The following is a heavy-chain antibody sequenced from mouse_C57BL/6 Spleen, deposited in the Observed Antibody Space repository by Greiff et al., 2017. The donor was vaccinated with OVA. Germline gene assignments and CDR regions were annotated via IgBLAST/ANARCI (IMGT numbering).Heavy chain of an antibody. CDR2: IDPSDSET. J-gene: IGHJ4*01. CDR3: ASHYYGSSPYAMDY. Sequence: QVQLQQSGAELVRPGSSVKLSCKASGYTFTSYWMHWVKQRPIQGLEWIGNIDPSDSETHYNQKFKDKATLTVDKASSTAYMQLSSLTSEDSAVYYCASHYYGSSPYAMDYWGQGTSVTVSS. V-gene: IGHV1-52*01. D-gene: IGHD1-1*01. CDR1: GYTFTSYW.